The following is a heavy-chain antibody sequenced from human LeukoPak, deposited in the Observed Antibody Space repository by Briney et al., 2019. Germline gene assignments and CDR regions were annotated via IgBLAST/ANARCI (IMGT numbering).Heavy chain of an antibody. CDR1: GFTFSSYA. V-gene: IGHV3-23*01. Sequence: GGSLRLSCAASGFTFSSYAMSWVRQAPGKGLEWVSAISGSGGSTYYADSVKGRFTISRDNSKNTLYLQMNSLRAEDTAVYYCAKGDGSGSYLSGMDVWGQGTTVTVSS. J-gene: IGHJ6*02. D-gene: IGHD3-10*01. CDR2: ISGSGGST. CDR3: AKGDGSGSYLSGMDV.